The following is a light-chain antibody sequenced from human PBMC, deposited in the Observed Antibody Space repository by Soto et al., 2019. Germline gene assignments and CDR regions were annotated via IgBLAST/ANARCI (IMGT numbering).Light chain of an antibody. CDR3: GAWDTSLSAIV. CDR1: SSNIGNTY. Sequence: QSVLTQPPSVSAAPGQKVTISCSGSSSNIGNTYVSWYQQVPGTAPQLLIYDNSKRPSGIPDRFSGSKSGTSATLYITGLQTGDEANYICGAWDTSLSAIVFGGGTK. V-gene: IGLV1-51*01. J-gene: IGLJ2*01. CDR2: DNS.